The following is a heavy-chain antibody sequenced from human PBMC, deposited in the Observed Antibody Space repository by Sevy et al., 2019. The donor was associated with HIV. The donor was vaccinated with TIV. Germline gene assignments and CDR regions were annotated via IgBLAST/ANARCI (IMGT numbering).Heavy chain of an antibody. D-gene: IGHD3-3*01. CDR3: ARGKHVSDYYGSFDY. Sequence: GGSLRLSCAVSGFTVSSNFMSWVRQAPGKGLEWVSVIWLGGPTYYADSVKGRFTISRDNSKNTVYLHMNSLRAEDTAVYYCARGKHVSDYYGSFDYWGQGTLVTVSS. CDR1: GFTVSSNF. J-gene: IGHJ4*02. CDR2: IWLGGPT. V-gene: IGHV3-53*01.